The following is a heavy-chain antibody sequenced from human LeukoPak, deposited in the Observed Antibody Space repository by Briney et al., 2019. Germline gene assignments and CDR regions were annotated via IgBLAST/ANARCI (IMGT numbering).Heavy chain of an antibody. D-gene: IGHD2-2*02. V-gene: IGHV3-48*04. Sequence: GGSLRLSCAASGFTFSSYSMNWVRQAPGKGLEWVSYISSSGSTIYYADSVKGRFTISRDNAKNSLYLQMNSLRAEDTAVYYCATGSLYCSSTSCYTPHDAFAIWGQGTMVTVSS. CDR1: GFTFSSYS. J-gene: IGHJ3*02. CDR3: ATGSLYCSSTSCYTPHDAFAI. CDR2: ISSSGSTI.